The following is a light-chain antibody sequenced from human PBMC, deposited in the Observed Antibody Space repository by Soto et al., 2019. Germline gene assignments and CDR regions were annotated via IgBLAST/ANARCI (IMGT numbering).Light chain of an antibody. Sequence: EIVLTLSPGTLSLSPGERAILSCRASQSVSSSYLAWYQQKPGQAPRLLIYGASSRATGIPDRFSGSGSGTDFTLTITRLEPEDFAVYYCQQYGSSPPITFGQGTRLEIK. CDR2: GAS. CDR3: QQYGSSPPIT. J-gene: IGKJ5*01. CDR1: QSVSSSY. V-gene: IGKV3-20*01.